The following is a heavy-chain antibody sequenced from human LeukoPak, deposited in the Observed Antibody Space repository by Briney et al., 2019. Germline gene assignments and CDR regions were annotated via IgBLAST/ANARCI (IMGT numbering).Heavy chain of an antibody. J-gene: IGHJ6*02. CDR2: IYYSGST. V-gene: IGHV4-59*11. CDR1: GGSISSHY. CDR3: ARWGYSGYDFDYYYGMDV. D-gene: IGHD5-12*01. Sequence: SETLSLTCTVSGGSISSHYWSWIRQPPGKGLEWIGYIYYSGSTNYNPSLKSRVTISVDTSKNQFSLKLSSVTAADTAVYYCARWGYSGYDFDYYYGMDVWGQGTTVTVSS.